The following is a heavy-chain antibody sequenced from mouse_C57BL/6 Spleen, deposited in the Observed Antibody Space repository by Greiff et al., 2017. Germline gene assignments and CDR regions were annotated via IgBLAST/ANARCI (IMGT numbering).Heavy chain of an antibody. CDR3: ASDGSYGYYAMDY. Sequence: VQLQQPGAELVKPGASVKMSCKASGYTFTSYWITWVKQRPGQGLEWIGVIYPGSGSTNYNEKFKSKATLTVDTSSSTAYMQLSSRTSEDSAVYYCASDGSYGYYAMDYWGQGTSVTVSS. D-gene: IGHD1-1*02. V-gene: IGHV1-55*01. J-gene: IGHJ4*01. CDR1: GYTFTSYW. CDR2: IYPGSGST.